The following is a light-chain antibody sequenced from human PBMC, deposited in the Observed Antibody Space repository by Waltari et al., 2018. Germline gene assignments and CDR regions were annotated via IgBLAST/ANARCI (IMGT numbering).Light chain of an antibody. J-gene: IGLJ3*02. V-gene: IGLV1-47*01. CDR1: RSNIGSNY. CDR2: RDN. CDR3: ASWDDSLSGLWV. Sequence: QSVLTQPPSASGTPGQRVTISCSGSRSNIGSNYVYLYQQLPGTAPKLLIYRDNQRPSGVPDRVSGSKSGTSASLAISGLRSEDEADYHCASWDDSLSGLWVFGGGTKLTVL.